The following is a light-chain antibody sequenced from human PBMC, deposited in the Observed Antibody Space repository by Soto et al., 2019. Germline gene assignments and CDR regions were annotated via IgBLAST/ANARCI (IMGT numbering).Light chain of an antibody. CDR2: EVS. J-gene: IGLJ3*02. Sequence: QSVLTQAASVSGSPGQSITISCTGTSSDIGGSDYVSWYQKHPGKAPKVIIYEVSDRPSGVSDRFSGSKSGNTASLTISGLQAEDEADYYFSSYVTSGTLVFGGGTKLTV. V-gene: IGLV2-14*01. CDR1: SSDIGGSDY. CDR3: SSYVTSGTLV.